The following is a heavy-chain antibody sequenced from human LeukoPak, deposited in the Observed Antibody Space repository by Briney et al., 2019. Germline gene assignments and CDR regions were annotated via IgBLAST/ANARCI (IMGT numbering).Heavy chain of an antibody. CDR2: MNPNSGNT. CDR3: ARGQPSDFWSGYYITSNPRHFDY. V-gene: IGHV1-8*03. D-gene: IGHD3-3*01. J-gene: IGHJ4*02. CDR1: GYTFTSYD. Sequence: ASVKVSCKASGYTFTSYDINWVRQATGQGLEWMGWMNPNSGNTGYAQKFQGRVTITRNTSISTAYMELSSLRSEDTAVYYCARGQPSDFWSGYYITSNPRHFDYWGQGTLVTVSS.